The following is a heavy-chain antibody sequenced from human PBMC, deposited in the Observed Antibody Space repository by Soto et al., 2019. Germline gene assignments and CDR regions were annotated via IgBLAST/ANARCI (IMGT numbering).Heavy chain of an antibody. CDR3: ARDPTQLDYYYDYGRDV. J-gene: IGHJ6*02. Sequence: QVQLVQSGAEVKKPGASVKVSCKASGYTVTSYGISWVRKAPGQGREWMGWISAYNGNTNYAQKRQGRVTMTTDTSTSTAYMELRSLRSDDTAVYYCARDPTQLDYYYDYGRDVWVQGTTVTVSS. D-gene: IGHD3-3*02. V-gene: IGHV1-18*01. CDR2: ISAYNGNT. CDR1: GYTVTSYG.